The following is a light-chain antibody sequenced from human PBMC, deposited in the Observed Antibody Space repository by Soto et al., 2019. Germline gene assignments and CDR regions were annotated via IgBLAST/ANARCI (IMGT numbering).Light chain of an antibody. CDR1: HGISKS. J-gene: IGKJ4*01. CDR2: GAS. CDR3: QHYDNLP. V-gene: IGKV1-33*01. Sequence: DIQMTQSPSSLSASVGERVTITCQASHGISKSLNWCQQKPGKAPNLLIYGASNLETGVPSRFRGIGSVTAFTFTIRSLQPKEITEYYYQHYDNLPVGGGTKVEIK.